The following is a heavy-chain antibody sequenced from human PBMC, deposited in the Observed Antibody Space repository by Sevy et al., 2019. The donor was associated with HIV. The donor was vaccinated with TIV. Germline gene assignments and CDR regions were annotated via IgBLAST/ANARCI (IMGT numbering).Heavy chain of an antibody. Sequence: GGSLRLSCAASGFSFNGYGMHWVRQAPGKGLEWLAVIWYDGTNKEYADSVKGRFTISRDNSENTLYLQMNSLRVEDTAVYYCARESLAVAGIGYYFHSWGQGTLVTVSS. CDR3: ARESLAVAGIGYYFHS. CDR2: IWYDGTNK. D-gene: IGHD6-19*01. V-gene: IGHV3-33*01. J-gene: IGHJ4*02. CDR1: GFSFNGYG.